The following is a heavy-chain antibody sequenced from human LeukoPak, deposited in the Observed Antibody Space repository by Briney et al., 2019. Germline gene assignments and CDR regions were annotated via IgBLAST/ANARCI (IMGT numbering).Heavy chain of an antibody. CDR1: GGSISGYY. CDR2: IFYNGNT. CDR3: ARGGQLNWFDP. V-gene: IGHV4-59*01. D-gene: IGHD5-18*01. Sequence: PSETLSLTCTVSGGSISGYYWSWIRQPPGKGLEWIGYIFYNGNTDYNPSLESRVTISLDTSKNQFSLRLTSVTAADTAMYYCARGGQLNWFDPWGQGTLVTVSS. J-gene: IGHJ5*02.